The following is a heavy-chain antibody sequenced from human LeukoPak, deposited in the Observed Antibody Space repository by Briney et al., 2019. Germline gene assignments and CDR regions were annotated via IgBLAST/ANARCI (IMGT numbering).Heavy chain of an antibody. CDR2: ISYDGSNK. CDR3: ARDWGEVITTPFDY. Sequence: PGRSLRLSCAASGFTFSSYAMHWVRQAPGKGLEWVAVISYDGSNKYYADSVKGRFTISRDNSKNTLYLQMNSLRAEDTAVYYCARDWGEVITTPFDYWSQGTLVTVSS. J-gene: IGHJ4*02. V-gene: IGHV3-30-3*01. CDR1: GFTFSSYA. D-gene: IGHD3-22*01.